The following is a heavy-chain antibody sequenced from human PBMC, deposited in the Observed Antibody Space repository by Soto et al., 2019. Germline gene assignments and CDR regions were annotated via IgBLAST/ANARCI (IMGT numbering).Heavy chain of an antibody. D-gene: IGHD6-25*01. Sequence: ASVKVSTDASRSSYTSYYMHSVQQAPGQGLEWMGIINPSGGSTSYAQKFQGRVTMTRDTSTSTVYMELSSLRSEDTAVYYCARDDVSAATNWFDPWGQGTLVTVSP. CDR2: INPSGGST. V-gene: IGHV1-46*03. J-gene: IGHJ5*02. CDR3: ARDDVSAATNWFDP. CDR1: RSSYTSYY.